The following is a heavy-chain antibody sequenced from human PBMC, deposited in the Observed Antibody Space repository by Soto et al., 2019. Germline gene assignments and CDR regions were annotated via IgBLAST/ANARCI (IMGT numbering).Heavy chain of an antibody. CDR1: GFSFSSYA. CDR3: AKGSIEYSASVDN. V-gene: IGHV3-23*01. Sequence: DVQLLESGGGLVQPGGSLRLSCAASGFSFSSYAMVWVRQAPGKGLEWVAVISARGGSSYFADSVKGRFTLPRDNSKNVLSLEMNSLRAEDTAIYFCAKGSIEYSASVDNWGQGTLVVVS. D-gene: IGHD5-12*01. J-gene: IGHJ4*02. CDR2: ISARGGSS.